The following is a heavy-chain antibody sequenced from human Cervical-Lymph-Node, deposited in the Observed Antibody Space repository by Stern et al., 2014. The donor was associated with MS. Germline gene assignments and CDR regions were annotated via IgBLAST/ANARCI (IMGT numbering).Heavy chain of an antibody. CDR3: ARARAHDY. Sequence: EVQLVESGGGLVQPGGSLRLSCAGSGFTFSSYSMNWVRQAPGKGLEWVSCISSGSSTIYYSDSVKGRFTISRDNAKNSLYLQMNSLRAEDTAVYYCARARAHDYWGQGTLVTVSS. CDR1: GFTFSSYS. CDR2: ISSGSSTI. V-gene: IGHV3-48*01. J-gene: IGHJ4*02.